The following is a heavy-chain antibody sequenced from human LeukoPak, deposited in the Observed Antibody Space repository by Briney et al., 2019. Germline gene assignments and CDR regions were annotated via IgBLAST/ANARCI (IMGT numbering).Heavy chain of an antibody. CDR1: GYTFTGYY. CDR2: INPNSGGT. J-gene: IGHJ4*02. CDR3: ARGPSSGWFLSQFDY. V-gene: IGHV1-2*02. D-gene: IGHD6-19*01. Sequence: ASVKVSCKASGYTFTGYYMHWVRRAPGQGLEWMGWINPNSGGTDYAQRFQGRVTMTRDTSISTAYMELSRLRSDDTAVYYCARGPSSGWFLSQFDYWGQGTLVTVSS.